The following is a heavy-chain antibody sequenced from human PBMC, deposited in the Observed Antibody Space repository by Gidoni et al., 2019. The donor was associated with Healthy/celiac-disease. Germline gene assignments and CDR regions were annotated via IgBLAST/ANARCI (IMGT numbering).Heavy chain of an antibody. CDR2: IWYVVSNK. J-gene: IGHJ4*02. D-gene: IGHD6-19*01. Sequence: QVQLVESGGGVVQPGRARGVSCAASGGTVSSYGMHWVRQAPGKGLEWVAVIWYVVSNKFYTDSVKGRFTISRDNSKNTLYLQMNSLRAEDTAVYYCARDREQWLGGIFDYWGQGTLVTVSS. CDR3: ARDREQWLGGIFDY. CDR1: GGTVSSYG. V-gene: IGHV3-33*01.